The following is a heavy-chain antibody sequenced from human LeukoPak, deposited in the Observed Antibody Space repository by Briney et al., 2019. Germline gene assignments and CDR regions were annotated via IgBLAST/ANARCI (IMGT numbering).Heavy chain of an antibody. Sequence: PSQTLSLTCAVSGGSISSGGYSWSWIRQPLGKGLEWIGYIYHSGSTYYNPSLKSRVTISVDRSKNQFSLKLSSVTAADTAVYYCARVGATTRAFDYWGQGTLVTVSS. CDR2: IYHSGST. CDR3: ARVGATTRAFDY. J-gene: IGHJ4*02. V-gene: IGHV4-30-2*01. D-gene: IGHD1-26*01. CDR1: GGSISSGGYS.